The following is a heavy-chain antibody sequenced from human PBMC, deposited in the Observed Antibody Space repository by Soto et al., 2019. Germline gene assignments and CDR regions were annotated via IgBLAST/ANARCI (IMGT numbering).Heavy chain of an antibody. CDR3: ARVGGINWFDP. D-gene: IGHD3-16*01. CDR2: IYYSGST. J-gene: IGHJ5*02. V-gene: IGHV4-31*01. Sequence: QVQLQESGPGLVKPSQTLSLTCTVSGGSISSGGYYWSWIRQHPGKGLEWIGYIYYSGSTYYNPSLTSHVTISVDTSKNQFSLKLSSVTAANTAVYYCARVGGINWFDPWGQGALVTVSS. CDR1: GGSISSGGYY.